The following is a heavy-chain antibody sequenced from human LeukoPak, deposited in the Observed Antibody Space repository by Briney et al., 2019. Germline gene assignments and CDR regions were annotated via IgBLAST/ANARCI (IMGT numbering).Heavy chain of an antibody. CDR2: INHSGST. D-gene: IGHD5-18*01. V-gene: IGHV4-34*01. Sequence: SETLSLTCAVYGGSFSGYYWSWIRQPPGKGLEWIGEINHSGSTNYNPSLKSRVTISVDTSKNQFSLKLSSVTAADTAIYYCARDASRIQLWPLWGQGTLVTVSS. CDR3: ARDASRIQLWPL. J-gene: IGHJ4*02. CDR1: GGSFSGYY.